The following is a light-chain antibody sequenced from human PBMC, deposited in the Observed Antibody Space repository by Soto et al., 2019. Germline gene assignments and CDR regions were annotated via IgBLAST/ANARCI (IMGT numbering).Light chain of an antibody. Sequence: ESVLTQSPGTLSLSPGEKATLSCRASQSVSSSYLAWYQQKPGQAPRLLIYGASSRATGIPDRFSGSGSGTDFTLTVSRLEPEDFAVYYCQQCGSSSRTFGQGTKVDIK. CDR1: QSVSSSY. J-gene: IGKJ1*01. CDR2: GAS. V-gene: IGKV3-20*01. CDR3: QQCGSSSRT.